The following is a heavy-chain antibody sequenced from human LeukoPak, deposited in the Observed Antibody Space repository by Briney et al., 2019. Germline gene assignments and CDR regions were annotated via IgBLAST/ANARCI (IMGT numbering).Heavy chain of an antibody. Sequence: PSETLSLTCTVSGGSISSYYWSWIRQPAGKGLEWIGRIYTSGSTNYNPSLKSRVTISVDTSKNQFSLKLSSVTAADTAVYFCARRRIYGYVDAIDCWGQGTLVTVSS. V-gene: IGHV4-4*07. D-gene: IGHD3-16*01. CDR1: GGSISSYY. CDR3: ARRRIYGYVDAIDC. CDR2: IYTSGST. J-gene: IGHJ4*02.